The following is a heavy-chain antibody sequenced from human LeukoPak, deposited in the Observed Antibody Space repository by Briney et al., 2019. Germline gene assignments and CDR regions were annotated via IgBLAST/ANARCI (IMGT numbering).Heavy chain of an antibody. CDR3: ARVNGDSSGYFPFDY. D-gene: IGHD3-22*01. CDR1: GGSISSGGYS. CDR2: IYYSGST. J-gene: IGHJ4*02. V-gene: IGHV4-30-4*07. Sequence: SETLSLTCAVSGGSISSGGYSWRWIRQPPGKGLEWIGYIYYSGSTYYNPSLKSRVTISVDTSKNQFSLKLSSVTAADTAVYYCARVNGDSSGYFPFDYWGQGTLVTVSS.